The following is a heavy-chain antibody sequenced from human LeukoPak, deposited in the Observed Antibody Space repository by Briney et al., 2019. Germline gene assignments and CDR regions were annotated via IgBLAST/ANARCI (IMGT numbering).Heavy chain of an antibody. D-gene: IGHD5-24*01. CDR1: GFTFSDYY. CDR3: ARVHGYNGVYFDY. Sequence: PGGSLRLSCAASGFTFSDYYISWIRQAPGKGLEWISYISTSGTTIYYADAVKGRFTISRDNAKNSLYLQMNSLRAEDTAVYYCARVHGYNGVYFDYWGQGTLVTVSS. V-gene: IGHV3-11*01. CDR2: ISTSGTTI. J-gene: IGHJ4*02.